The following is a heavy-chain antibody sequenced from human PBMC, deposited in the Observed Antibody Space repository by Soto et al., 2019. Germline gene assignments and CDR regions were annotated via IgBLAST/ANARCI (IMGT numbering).Heavy chain of an antibody. Sequence: SETLSLTCTVSGGSIGSYYWGWIRQPPGKGLEWIGYIYYSGSTNYNPSLKSRVTISVDTSKNQFSLKLSSVTAADTAVYYCATYPSTVTSDYWGQGTLVTVSS. D-gene: IGHD4-17*01. V-gene: IGHV4-59*01. CDR1: GGSIGSYY. CDR3: ATYPSTVTSDY. CDR2: IYYSGST. J-gene: IGHJ4*02.